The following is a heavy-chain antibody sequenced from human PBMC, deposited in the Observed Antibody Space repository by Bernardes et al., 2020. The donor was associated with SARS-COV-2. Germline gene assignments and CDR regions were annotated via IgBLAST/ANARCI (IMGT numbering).Heavy chain of an antibody. V-gene: IGHV2-5*02. CDR1: GFSLSTSGVG. D-gene: IGHD3-10*01. J-gene: IGHJ3*02. Sequence: SGPTLVKPTQTLTLTCTFSGFSLSTSGVGVGWIRQPPGKALEWLALIYWDDDKRYSPSLKSRLSITKDTSKNQVVLTMTNMDPVDTATYYCAHRRPLPDAFDIWGQGTMVTVSS. CDR3: AHRRPLPDAFDI. CDR2: IYWDDDK.